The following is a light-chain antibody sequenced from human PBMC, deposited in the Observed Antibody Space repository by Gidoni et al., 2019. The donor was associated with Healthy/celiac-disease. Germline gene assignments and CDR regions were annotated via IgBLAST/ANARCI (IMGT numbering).Light chain of an antibody. Sequence: DIQMTQSPCSLSASVGDRVTITCRASQSISSYLNWYQQKPGKAPKLLIYAASSLQSGVPSRFSGSGSGTDFTLTIRSLQPEDFATYYCQQSYSTPVTFGQGTKVEIK. V-gene: IGKV1-39*01. J-gene: IGKJ1*01. CDR2: AAS. CDR3: QQSYSTPVT. CDR1: QSISSY.